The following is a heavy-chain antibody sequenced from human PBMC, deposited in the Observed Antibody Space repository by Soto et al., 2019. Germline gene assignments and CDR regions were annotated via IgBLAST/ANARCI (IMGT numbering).Heavy chain of an antibody. V-gene: IGHV1-8*01. CDR3: ARDAMAYCGGDCYPSYYYYYGMDV. J-gene: IGHJ6*02. CDR1: GYTFTSYD. CDR2: MNPNSGNT. Sequence: VASVKVSCKASGYTFTSYDINWVRQATGQGLEWMGWMNPNSGNTGYAQKFQGRVTMTRNTSISTAYMELSSLRSEDTAVYYCARDAMAYCGGDCYPSYYYYYGMDVWGQGTTVTVSS. D-gene: IGHD2-21*02.